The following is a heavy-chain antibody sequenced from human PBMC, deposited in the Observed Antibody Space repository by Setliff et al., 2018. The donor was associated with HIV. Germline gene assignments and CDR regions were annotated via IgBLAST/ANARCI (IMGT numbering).Heavy chain of an antibody. J-gene: IGHJ4*02. CDR2: INQDGSEN. Sequence: PGGSLRLSCAASGFTFSTYWMTWVRQAPGKGLEWVAKINQDGSENHYVDSVKGRFTISRDNAENSLYLQMNSLTAEDTAVYYCARALSYSGWRTQYFDCWGQGTLVTVSS. V-gene: IGHV3-7*03. CDR1: GFTFSTYW. D-gene: IGHD6-19*01. CDR3: ARALSYSGWRTQYFDC.